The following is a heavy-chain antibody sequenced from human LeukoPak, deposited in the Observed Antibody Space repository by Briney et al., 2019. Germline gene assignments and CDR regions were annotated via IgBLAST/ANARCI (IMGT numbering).Heavy chain of an antibody. CDR2: INHSGST. CDR3: ARGSYYYDSSGYYY. V-gene: IGHV4-39*07. CDR1: GASISSTSYY. Sequence: SETLSLTCAVSGASISSTSYYWGWIRQPPGKGLEWIGEINHSGSTNYNPSLKSRVTISVDTSKNQFSLKLSSVTAADTAVYYCARGSYYYDSSGYYYWGQGTLVTVSS. D-gene: IGHD3-22*01. J-gene: IGHJ4*02.